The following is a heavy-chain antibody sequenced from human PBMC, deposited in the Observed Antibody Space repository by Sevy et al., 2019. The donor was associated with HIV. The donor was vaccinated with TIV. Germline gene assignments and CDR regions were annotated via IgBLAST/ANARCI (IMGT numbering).Heavy chain of an antibody. J-gene: IGHJ5*02. V-gene: IGHV4-38-2*01. Sequence: SETLSLTCAVSGYSISSGYHWGWIRQPPGKGLEWIGSIYHNGSTYYNPSLKSRVTISVDTSKNQFSLSRVTKSVDTSKNQFSLKLSSVTAADTAVYYCARGGTLRFLEWLSNWFDPWGQGTLVTLSS. CDR3: LKLSSVTAADTAVYYCARGGTLRFLEWLSNWFDP. CDR1: GYSISSGYH. CDR2: IYHNGST. D-gene: IGHD3-3*01.